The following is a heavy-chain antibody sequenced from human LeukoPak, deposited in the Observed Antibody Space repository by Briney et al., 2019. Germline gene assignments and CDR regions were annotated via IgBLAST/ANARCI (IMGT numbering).Heavy chain of an antibody. Sequence: GGSLRLSCAASGFSLTSSAMNWDRQAPGKGLEWVSSINSVSSHIYYANSVRGRFTISRDNAKNSLYLQMSSLTAEDTAVYYCARDFVDTAMVTPGYWGQGTLVTVSS. CDR2: INSVSSHI. CDR1: GFSLTSSA. CDR3: ARDFVDTAMVTPGY. D-gene: IGHD5-18*01. V-gene: IGHV3-21*01. J-gene: IGHJ4*02.